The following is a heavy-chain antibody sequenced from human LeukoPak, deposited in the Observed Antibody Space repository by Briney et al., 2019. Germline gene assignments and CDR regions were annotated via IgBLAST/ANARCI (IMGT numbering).Heavy chain of an antibody. CDR3: AGRLSGNSRDTGAYYRMSYFDY. Sequence: SSETLSLTCTVSGGSISLYYWTWIRQPPGKGLEWIGYIYYSGSSNYNPSLKSRVTISVDTSKNQFSLKLSSVTAADTAVYYCAGRLSGNSRDTGAYYRMSYFDYWGQGALVTVSS. CDR2: IYYSGSS. D-gene: IGHD3-22*01. CDR1: GGSISLYY. J-gene: IGHJ4*02. V-gene: IGHV4-59*01.